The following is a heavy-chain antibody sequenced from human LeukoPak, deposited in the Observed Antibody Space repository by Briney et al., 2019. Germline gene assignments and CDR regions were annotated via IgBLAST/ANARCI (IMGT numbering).Heavy chain of an antibody. CDR3: ARGDFSGGYCYDY. J-gene: IGHJ4*02. CDR1: RGSISLYH. V-gene: IGHV4-59*01. Sequence: SETLSLTCTVSRGSISLYHWSWIRQPPGKGLEWIGHIYYSGSTNYNPSLKSRVTISIDTSKSQFSLKLSSVTAADTAVYYCARGDFSGGYCYDYWGQGTLVTVSS. CDR2: IYYSGST. D-gene: IGHD2-15*01.